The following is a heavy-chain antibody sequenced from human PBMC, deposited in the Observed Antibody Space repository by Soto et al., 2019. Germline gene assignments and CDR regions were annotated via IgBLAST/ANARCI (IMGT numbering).Heavy chain of an antibody. Sequence: SETLSLTCAVYGGSFSGYYWSWIRQPPGKGLEWIGEINHSGSTNYNPSLKSRVTISVDTSKNQFSLKLSSVTAADTAVYYCASSSGYWGQGTLVTVSS. CDR1: GGSFSGYY. D-gene: IGHD3-10*01. J-gene: IGHJ4*02. V-gene: IGHV4-34*01. CDR2: INHSGST. CDR3: ASSSGY.